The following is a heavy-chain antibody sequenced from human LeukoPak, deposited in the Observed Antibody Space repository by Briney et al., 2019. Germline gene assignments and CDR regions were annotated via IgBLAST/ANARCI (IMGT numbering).Heavy chain of an antibody. Sequence: SETLSLTCTVSGGSISSYYWSWIRQPPGKGLEWIGYIYYSGSTNYNPSLKSRVTISVDTSKNQFSLKLSSVTAADTAVYYCARDGIAAAAEYYYYGMDVWGQGTTVTVSS. CDR1: GGSISSYY. J-gene: IGHJ6*02. D-gene: IGHD6-13*01. CDR2: IYYSGST. V-gene: IGHV4-59*01. CDR3: ARDGIAAAAEYYYYGMDV.